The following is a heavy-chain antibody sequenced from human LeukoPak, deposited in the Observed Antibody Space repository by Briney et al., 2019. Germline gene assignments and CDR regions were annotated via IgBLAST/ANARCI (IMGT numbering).Heavy chain of an antibody. CDR3: ARRLVVITTRIDAFDI. CDR2: IWYDGSYQ. V-gene: IGHV3-33*08. CDR1: GFTFSSYG. Sequence: GGSLRLSCAASGFTFSSYGMHWVRQAPGKGLEWVAVIWYDGSYQYYADSVRGRFTISRDNSKNTLFLQMNSLRAEDTAVYYCARRLVVITTRIDAFDIWGQGTMVTVSS. D-gene: IGHD3-22*01. J-gene: IGHJ3*02.